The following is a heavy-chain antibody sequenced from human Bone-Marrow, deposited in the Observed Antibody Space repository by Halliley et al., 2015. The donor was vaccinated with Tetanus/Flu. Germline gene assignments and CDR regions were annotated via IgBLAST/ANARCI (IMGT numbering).Heavy chain of an antibody. J-gene: IGHJ5*02. CDR2: ISHSGSV. V-gene: IGHV4-34*01. Sequence: TLSLTCAVVDESLSGYYWSWLRQPPGKGLEWIGEISHSGSVRNNSALRSRVTMSEDTSKKQISLRLRSATAADTAVYYCARGGWRRQRNWFGPWGQGTLVTVSS. CDR1: DESLSGYY. CDR3: ARGGWRRQRNWFGP. D-gene: IGHD6-19*01.